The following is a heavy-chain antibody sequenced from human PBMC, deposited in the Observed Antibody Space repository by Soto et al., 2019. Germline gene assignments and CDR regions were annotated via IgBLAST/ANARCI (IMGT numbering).Heavy chain of an antibody. CDR2: INVYNGNT. CDR1: GYTFTNYG. J-gene: IGHJ5*02. Sequence: ASVKVSCKASGYTFTNYGISWVRQAPGQGLEWMGWINVYNGNTKYAQKVQGRVTMTTDTSTSTAYMELRSLRSDDTAVYYCARSTIAADPWFDPWGQGTLVTVSS. CDR3: ARSTIAADPWFDP. D-gene: IGHD6-13*01. V-gene: IGHV1-18*01.